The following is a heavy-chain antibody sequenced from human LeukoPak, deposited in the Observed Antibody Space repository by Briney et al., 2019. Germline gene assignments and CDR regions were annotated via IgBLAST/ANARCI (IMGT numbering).Heavy chain of an antibody. D-gene: IGHD1-26*01. CDR1: GFTFSTYA. Sequence: PGGSLRLSCAASGFTFSTYAMSWVRQAPGTGPEWVSAISGSGGSTYYADSVEGRFTISRDNSKNTLYLQMNSLRAEDTAIYYCAKGADTGIVGATTSDYWGQGTLVTVSS. V-gene: IGHV3-23*01. J-gene: IGHJ4*02. CDR3: AKGADTGIVGATTSDY. CDR2: ISGSGGST.